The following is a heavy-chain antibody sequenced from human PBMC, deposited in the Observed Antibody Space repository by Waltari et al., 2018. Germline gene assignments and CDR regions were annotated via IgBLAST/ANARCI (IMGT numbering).Heavy chain of an antibody. J-gene: IGHJ6*02. CDR2: IHDSGDT. V-gene: IGHV4-59*01. CDR1: GGSLTTYY. CDR3: ARVHGSESPLSWGTDV. Sequence: QVQLHESGPGLVRPSETLSLTCHVSGGSLTTYYWGWVRRPPGKGLEFIGYIHDSGDTNYSPSLKSRVSMSIDTSKKQFSLKVSSVTAADSAMYYCARVHGSESPLSWGTDVWGQGTAVTVSS. D-gene: IGHD3-16*01.